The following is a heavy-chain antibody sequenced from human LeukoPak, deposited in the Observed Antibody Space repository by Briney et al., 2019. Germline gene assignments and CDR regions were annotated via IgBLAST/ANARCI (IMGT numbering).Heavy chain of an antibody. J-gene: IGHJ4*02. CDR2: IGTLLDT. V-gene: IGHV3-13*01. CDR1: GFTFSSFD. CDR3: VRGRNNNYYDDSGYSPY. Sequence: PGGSLRLSCAASGFTFSSFDMHWVRQAPGKGLEWVSGIGTLLDTDYPDSLKGRFTISRENAKNSVFLQMNNVRAGDTAVYCCVRGRNNNYYDDSGYSPYWGQGTLVTVSS. D-gene: IGHD3-22*01.